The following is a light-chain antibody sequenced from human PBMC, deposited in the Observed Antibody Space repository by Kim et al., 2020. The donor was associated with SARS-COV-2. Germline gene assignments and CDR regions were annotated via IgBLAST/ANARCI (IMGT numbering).Light chain of an antibody. CDR1: QSVNSN. J-gene: IGKJ2*01. V-gene: IGKV3-15*01. CDR3: QQYDNWPPYT. CDR2: GAS. Sequence: EIVMTQSPATLSVSPGERATLSCRASQSVNSNLAWYQQKPGQAPRLLIYGASTRATDIPDRFSGSGSGTEFTLIISNLHSEDIAVYYCQQYDNWPPYTFGRGPSWRS.